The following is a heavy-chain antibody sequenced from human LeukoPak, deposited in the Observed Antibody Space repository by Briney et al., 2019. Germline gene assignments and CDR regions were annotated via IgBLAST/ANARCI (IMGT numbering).Heavy chain of an antibody. CDR2: IRYDGSNK. CDR1: GFTFSSYG. V-gene: IGHV3-30*02. D-gene: IGHD3-10*01. J-gene: IGHJ5*02. CDR3: AKDTYYGSGSPVVDP. Sequence: GGSLRLSCAASGFTFSSYGMHWVRQAPGKGLEWVAFIRYDGSNKYYADSVKGRFTISRDNSKNTLYLQMNGLRAEDTAVYYCAKDTYYGSGSPVVDPWGQGTLVTVSS.